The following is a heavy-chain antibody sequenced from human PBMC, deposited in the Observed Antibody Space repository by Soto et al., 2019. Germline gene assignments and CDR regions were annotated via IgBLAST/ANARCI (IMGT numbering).Heavy chain of an antibody. J-gene: IGHJ4*02. CDR3: ARGQLATLTDF. Sequence: ASVKVSCKASGYTFTDFDINWVLQATGQGLEWMGWMNPNTGNTRYAQKFQGRLIMTRDTSMNTAYMEMGSLTSEDTAVYYCARGQLATLTDFWGQGTLVTVSS. CDR2: MNPNTGNT. V-gene: IGHV1-8*02. CDR1: GYTFTDFD.